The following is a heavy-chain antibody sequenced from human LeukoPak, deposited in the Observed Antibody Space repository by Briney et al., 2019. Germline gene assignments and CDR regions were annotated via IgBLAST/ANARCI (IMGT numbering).Heavy chain of an antibody. V-gene: IGHV3-21*01. CDR3: ARGLTVAGKTYAFDY. CDR1: GFTFSSYS. J-gene: IGHJ4*02. CDR2: ISSSSSYI. D-gene: IGHD6-19*01. Sequence: GGSLRLSCAASGFTFSSYSMNWVRQAPGKGLEWVSSISSSSSYIYYADSVKGRFTISRDNAKNSLYLQMNSLRAEDTAVYYCARGLTVAGKTYAFDYWGQGTLVTVSS.